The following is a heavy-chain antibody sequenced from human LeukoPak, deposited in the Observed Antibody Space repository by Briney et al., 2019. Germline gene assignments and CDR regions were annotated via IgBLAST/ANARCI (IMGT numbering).Heavy chain of an antibody. CDR1: EFTFSNYW. Sequence: GGSLRLSCAASEFTFSNYWMHWVRQAPGKGLVWVSRINSDGSSTSYADSVKGRFTISRDNAKNTLYPQMNSLRVEDTAVYYCARDLRLTMIVVATDAFDIWGQGTMVTVSS. J-gene: IGHJ3*02. V-gene: IGHV3-74*01. CDR2: INSDGSST. D-gene: IGHD3-22*01. CDR3: ARDLRLTMIVVATDAFDI.